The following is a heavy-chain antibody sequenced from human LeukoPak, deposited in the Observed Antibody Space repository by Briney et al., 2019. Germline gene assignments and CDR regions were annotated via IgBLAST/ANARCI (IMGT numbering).Heavy chain of an antibody. J-gene: IGHJ4*02. D-gene: IGHD1-26*01. CDR3: ARVLGGPGWELPKYYFDY. V-gene: IGHV1-2*02. CDR1: GSTFTGYY. Sequence: ASVKVSCKASGSTFTGYYMHWVRQAPGQGLERMGWINLNSGGTNYAQKFQGRVTMTRDTSINTAYMELSRLRSDDTAVYYCARVLGGPGWELPKYYFDYWGQGTLVTVSS. CDR2: INLNSGGT.